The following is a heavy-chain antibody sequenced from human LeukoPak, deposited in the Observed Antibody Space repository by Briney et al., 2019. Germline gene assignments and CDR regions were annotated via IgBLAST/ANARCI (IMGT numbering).Heavy chain of an antibody. CDR3: ARQGKIFRIGQQWGAREFDP. J-gene: IGHJ5*02. V-gene: IGHV4-39*01. D-gene: IGHD6-19*01. Sequence: PSETLSLTCTVSGGSISSSSYYWGWIRQPPGKGLEWIGSIYYSGSTYYNPSLKSRGSISVDTSKNQFSLKLTSVTAADTAVYYCARQGKIFRIGQQWGAREFDPWGQGTLVTVSS. CDR2: IYYSGST. CDR1: GGSISSSSYY.